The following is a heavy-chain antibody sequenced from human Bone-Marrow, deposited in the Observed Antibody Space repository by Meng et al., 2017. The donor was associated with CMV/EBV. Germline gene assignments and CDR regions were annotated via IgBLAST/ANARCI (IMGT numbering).Heavy chain of an antibody. Sequence: GESLKISCAASGFTFSSYVMHWVRQAPGKGLEWVAFIQYDGSKKYYADSVKGRFTISRDNSKNTLYLQMNSLRAEDTAVYYCAKDWSSPQFLEWLVPFYGMDVWGQGTTVTVSS. CDR2: IQYDGSKK. V-gene: IGHV3-30*02. D-gene: IGHD3-3*01. CDR3: AKDWSSPQFLEWLVPFYGMDV. J-gene: IGHJ6*02. CDR1: GFTFSSYV.